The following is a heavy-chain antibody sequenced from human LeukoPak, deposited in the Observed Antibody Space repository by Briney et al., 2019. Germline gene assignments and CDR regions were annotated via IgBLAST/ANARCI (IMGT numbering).Heavy chain of an antibody. CDR2: VSDSGNT. CDR3: AKAPVTTCRGAYCYPFDY. Sequence: GGSLRLSCAASGFTLSSYAMSWVRQAPGKGLEWVSAVSDSGNTYHADSVKGRFTISRDSSKNTLFLQMNRLRPEDAAVYYCAKAPVTTCRGAYCYPFDYWGQGTLVTVSS. CDR1: GFTLSSYA. D-gene: IGHD2-21*01. V-gene: IGHV3-23*01. J-gene: IGHJ4*02.